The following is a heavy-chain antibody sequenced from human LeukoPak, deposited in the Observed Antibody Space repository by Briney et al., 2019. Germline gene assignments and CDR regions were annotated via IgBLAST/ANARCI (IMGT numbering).Heavy chain of an antibody. D-gene: IGHD2-15*01. V-gene: IGHV3-23*01. CDR2: ISNNGGYT. CDR1: GFTFSSSA. J-gene: IGHJ4*02. Sequence: GGSLRLSCAASGFTFSSSAMSWVRQAPGKGLEWVSAISNNGGYTYYADSVQGRFTISRDNSKSTLCLQMNGLRAEGTAVYYCAKQLGYCSDGSCYFPYWGQGTLVTVSS. CDR3: AKQLGYCSDGSCYFPY.